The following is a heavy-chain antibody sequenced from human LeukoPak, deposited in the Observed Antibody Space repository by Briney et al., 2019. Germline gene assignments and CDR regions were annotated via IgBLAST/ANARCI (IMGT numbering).Heavy chain of an antibody. V-gene: IGHV1-69*05. CDR1: GYTFTSYA. D-gene: IGHD2-15*01. J-gene: IGHJ1*01. CDR3: ASGKDIVVVVAADKAAEYFQH. CDR2: IIPIFGTA. Sequence: ASVKVSCKASGYTFTSYAISWVRQAPGQGLEWMGGIIPIFGTANYAQKFQGRVTTTTDESTSTAYMELSSLRSEDTAVYYCASGKDIVVVVAADKAAEYFQHWGQGTLVTVSS.